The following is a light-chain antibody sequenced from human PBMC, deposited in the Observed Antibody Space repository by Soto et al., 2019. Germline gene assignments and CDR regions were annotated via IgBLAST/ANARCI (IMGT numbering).Light chain of an antibody. Sequence: DVVMTQSPLSLSVIPGQPASISCRSSQSPVTSDGNTYLNWFHQRPGQSPRRLIYKISNRDSGVADRCIGSGSGTEFTLKISRVETEDVGIYYCMQGTSWPYTLGQGTKLKI. V-gene: IGKV2-30*01. CDR1: QSPVTSDGNTY. J-gene: IGKJ2*01. CDR2: KIS. CDR3: MQGTSWPYT.